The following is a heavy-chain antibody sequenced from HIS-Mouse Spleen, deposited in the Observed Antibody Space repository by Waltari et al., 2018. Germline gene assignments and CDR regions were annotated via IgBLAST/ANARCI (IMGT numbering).Heavy chain of an antibody. CDR3: AREIPYSSSWYDWYFDL. CDR2: IYYSGST. Sequence: QLQLQESGPGLVKPSETLSLTCPVPGGSISRSRYHWGWIHQPPGKGLEWIGSIYYSGSTYYNPSLKSRVTISVDTSKNQFSLKLSSVTAADTAVYYCAREIPYSSSWYDWYFDLWGRGTLVTVSS. V-gene: IGHV4-39*07. J-gene: IGHJ2*01. CDR1: GGSISRSRYH. D-gene: IGHD6-13*01.